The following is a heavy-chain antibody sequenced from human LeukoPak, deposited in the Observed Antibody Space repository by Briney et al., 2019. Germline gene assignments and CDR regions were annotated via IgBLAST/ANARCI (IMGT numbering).Heavy chain of an antibody. CDR1: GYTLTNYY. V-gene: IGHV1-46*01. CDR3: ARVKQQPDHYYYYGMDV. CDR2: INPSGGST. D-gene: IGHD6-13*01. J-gene: IGHJ6*02. Sequence: GASVKVSCKASGYTLTNYYMHWVRQAPRQGLEWMGIINPSGGSTSYAQKFQGRVTMTRDTSTSTVYMELSSLRSEDTAVYYCARVKQQPDHYYYYGMDVWGQGTTVTVSS.